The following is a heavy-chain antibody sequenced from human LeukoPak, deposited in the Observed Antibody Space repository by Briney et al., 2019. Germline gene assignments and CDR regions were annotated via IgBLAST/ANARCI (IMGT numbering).Heavy chain of an antibody. CDR1: GFPFSSYD. CDR2: IWYDGSNK. D-gene: IGHD1-26*01. V-gene: IGHV3-33*01. Sequence: GGSLGLLCAASGFPFSSYDQHWVRRAPGKGLEWVAVIWYDGSNKYYADSVKGRFTISRDNSKNTLYLQMNSLRAEDTAVYYCARDLSGIRGCDSWGGKTLVSVSS. CDR3: ARDLSGIRGCDS. J-gene: IGHJ5*01.